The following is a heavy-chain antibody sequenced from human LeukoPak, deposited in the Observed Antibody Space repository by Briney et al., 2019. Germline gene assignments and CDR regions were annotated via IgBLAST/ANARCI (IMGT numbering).Heavy chain of an antibody. CDR3: ARGLLHYNILTGYYNKYFDY. CDR2: IYHDGYI. V-gene: IGHV4-34*01. J-gene: IGHJ4*02. CDR1: TGSFIDHY. D-gene: IGHD3-9*01. Sequence: SETLSLTCAVYTGSFIDHYWSWVRQRPGKGLEWIGEIYHDGYIGYNPSLQSRVTLLIDTSKNQFSLKVSSVTAADTAVYYCARGLLHYNILTGYYNKYFDYWGQGTLVTVSS.